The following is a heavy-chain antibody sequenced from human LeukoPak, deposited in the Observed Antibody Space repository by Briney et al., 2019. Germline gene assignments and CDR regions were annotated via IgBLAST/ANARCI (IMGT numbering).Heavy chain of an antibody. CDR2: IYTSGST. D-gene: IGHD6-6*01. Sequence: PSETLSLTCTVSGGSISSGSYYWSWIRQPAGKGLEWIGRIYTSGSTNYNPSLKSRVTISVDTSKNQFSLKLSSVTAADTAVYYCARTGRGTDEYSSSWGQGTLVTVSS. CDR3: ARTGRGTDEYSSS. V-gene: IGHV4-61*02. CDR1: GGSISSGSYY. J-gene: IGHJ4*02.